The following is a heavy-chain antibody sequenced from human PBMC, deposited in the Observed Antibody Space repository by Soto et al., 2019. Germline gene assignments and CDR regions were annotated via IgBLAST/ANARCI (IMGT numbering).Heavy chain of an antibody. Sequence: PSETLSLTCTVSGGSISSGGYYWRWIRQHPGKGLEWIGYIYYSGSTYYNPSLKSRVTISVDTSKNQFSLKLSSVTAADTAVYYCARESNSNYDWFDPWGQGTLVTVSS. CDR2: IYYSGST. CDR1: GGSISSGGYY. CDR3: ARESNSNYDWFDP. V-gene: IGHV4-31*03. D-gene: IGHD4-4*01. J-gene: IGHJ5*02.